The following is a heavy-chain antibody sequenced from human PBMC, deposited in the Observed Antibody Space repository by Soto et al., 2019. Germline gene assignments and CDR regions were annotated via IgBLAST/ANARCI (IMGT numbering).Heavy chain of an antibody. Sequence: PGVSLRLSCAASGFSFSSYGIHWVRQAPGKGLEWVAVISNEGSIQYYADSVKGRFTISRDNSENTVFLQMNSLRGEDTAVYYCAKEGGTLGTSASYGFDYWGQGSRVTVSS. CDR3: AKEGGTLGTSASYGFDY. V-gene: IGHV3-30*18. J-gene: IGHJ4*02. CDR1: GFSFSSYG. D-gene: IGHD3-16*01. CDR2: ISNEGSIQ.